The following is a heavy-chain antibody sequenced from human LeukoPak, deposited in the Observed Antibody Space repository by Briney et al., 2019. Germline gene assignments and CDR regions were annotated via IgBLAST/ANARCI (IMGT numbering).Heavy chain of an antibody. CDR1: GYTLTEL. Sequence: ASVKVSSKVSGYTLTELYWVRQAPGKGLEWMGSFDCEDRDTIYAPRFQDRVTMTVDTSTDTAYMELNSLRSEDTAVYYCATRTPLIRGIIRTYFYLGMDVWGQGTTVIVSS. J-gene: IGHJ6*02. D-gene: IGHD3-10*01. CDR2: FDCEDRDT. V-gene: IGHV1-24*01. CDR3: ATRTPLIRGIIRTYFYLGMDV.